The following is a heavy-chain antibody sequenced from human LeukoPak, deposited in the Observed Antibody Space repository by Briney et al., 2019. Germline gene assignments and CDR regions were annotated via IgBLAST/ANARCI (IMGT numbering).Heavy chain of an antibody. J-gene: IGHJ4*02. V-gene: IGHV4-38-2*02. D-gene: IGHD6-13*01. CDR2: IYHSGST. CDR3: AREYSSSWYGGGVDY. CDR1: GYSISSGYY. Sequence: SETLSLTCTVSGYSISSGYYWGWIRQPPGKGLEWIGSIYHSGSTYYNPSLRSRVTISVDTSKNQFSLKLCSVTAADTAVYYCAREYSSSWYGGGVDYWGQGTLVTVSS.